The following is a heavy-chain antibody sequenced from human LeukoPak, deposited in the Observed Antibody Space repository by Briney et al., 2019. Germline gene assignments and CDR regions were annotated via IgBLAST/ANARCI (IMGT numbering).Heavy chain of an antibody. CDR2: LLYDGNTK. CDR1: GFSLSNYG. J-gene: IGHJ6*03. Sequence: PGESLRLSCAASGFSLSNYGMHWVRQATGKGLEWVVALLYDGNTKHYADSVKGRFTISRDISKNTFYLQMNSLTAEDTAVYYCARDHRPEIQYYYMDVWGKGTTVAVSS. V-gene: IGHV3-33*01. CDR3: ARDHRPEIQYYYMDV. D-gene: IGHD1-14*01.